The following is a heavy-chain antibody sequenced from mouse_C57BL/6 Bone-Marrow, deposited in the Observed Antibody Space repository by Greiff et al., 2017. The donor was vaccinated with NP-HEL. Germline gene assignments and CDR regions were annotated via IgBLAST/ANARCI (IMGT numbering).Heavy chain of an antibody. J-gene: IGHJ1*03. CDR2: IYPGSGNT. Sequence: VMLVESGAELVRPGASVKLSCKASGYTFTDYYINWVKQRPGQGLEWIARIYPGSGNTYYNEKFKGKATLTAEKSSSTAYMQLSSLTSEDSAVYFCARGNPKYFDVWGTGTTVTVSS. CDR3: ARGNPKYFDV. CDR1: GYTFTDYY. D-gene: IGHD2-1*01. V-gene: IGHV1-76*01.